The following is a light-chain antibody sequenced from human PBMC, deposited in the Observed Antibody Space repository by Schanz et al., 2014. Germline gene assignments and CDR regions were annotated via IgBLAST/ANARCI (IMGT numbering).Light chain of an antibody. J-gene: IGKJ4*01. Sequence: EIVLTQSPGTLSLSPGERATLSCKASQSVSSYYLAWYQQKPGQAPRLLIYGASSRATAIPDRFSGNGSRTDFTLTISRLEPEDFAVYYCQQYYSSPQISFGGGTKVEIK. CDR2: GAS. CDR1: QSVSSYY. V-gene: IGKV3-20*01. CDR3: QQYYSSPQIS.